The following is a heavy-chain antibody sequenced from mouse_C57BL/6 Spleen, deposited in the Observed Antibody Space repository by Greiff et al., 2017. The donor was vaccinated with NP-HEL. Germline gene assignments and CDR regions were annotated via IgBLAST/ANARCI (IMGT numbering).Heavy chain of an antibody. V-gene: IGHV1-55*01. CDR3: ASDYDYDRFAY. CDR2: IYPGSGST. J-gene: IGHJ3*01. D-gene: IGHD2-4*01. CDR1: GYTFTSYW. Sequence: VQLQQSGAELVKPGASVKMSCKASGYTFTSYWITWVKQRPGQGLEWIGDIYPGSGSTNYNEKFKSKATLTVDTSSSRAYMQLSSLTSEDSAVYYCASDYDYDRFAYWGQGTLVTVSA.